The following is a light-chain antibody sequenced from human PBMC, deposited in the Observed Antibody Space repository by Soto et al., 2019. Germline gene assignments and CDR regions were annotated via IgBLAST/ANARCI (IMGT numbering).Light chain of an antibody. V-gene: IGKV1-5*03. CDR1: QSISSW. CDR3: QQYNSYSGTWT. CDR2: KAS. J-gene: IGKJ1*01. Sequence: DIQMTQSPSTLSASVGDRVTITCRASQSISSWLAWYQQTPGKAPKLLIYKASSLESGVPSRFSGSGSGTEFTLTISSLQPDDFATYYCQQYNSYSGTWTFGQGTKVEIK.